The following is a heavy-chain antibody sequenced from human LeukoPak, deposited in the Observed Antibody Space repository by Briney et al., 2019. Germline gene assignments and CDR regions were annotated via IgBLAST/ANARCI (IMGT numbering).Heavy chain of an antibody. J-gene: IGHJ4*02. CDR2: IYTSGST. D-gene: IGHD6-19*01. Sequence: SETLSLTCTVSGGSISSYYWSWIRQPAGKGLEWIERIYTSGSTNYNPSLKSRVTMSVDTSKNQFSLKLSSVTAADTAVYYCARARRYSSGWYQRGYYFDYWGQGTLVTVSS. V-gene: IGHV4-4*07. CDR3: ARARRYSSGWYQRGYYFDY. CDR1: GGSISSYY.